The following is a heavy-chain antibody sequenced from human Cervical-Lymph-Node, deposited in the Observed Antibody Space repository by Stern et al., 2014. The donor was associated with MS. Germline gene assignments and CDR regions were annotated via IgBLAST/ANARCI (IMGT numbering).Heavy chain of an antibody. CDR2: VSTTGNT. V-gene: IGHV4-4*07. CDR3: ARDGSWSPLDY. CDR1: RGSISTYY. J-gene: IGHJ4*02. Sequence: QVQLQESGPRQVKTAETLSLTCSVSRGSISTYYWSWIRQAAGKGLEGIGRVSTTGNTGYTPSLKNRVPLSVDPSKNQFSLQLKSVTAADTAMYFCARDGSWSPLDYWGQGILVTVSS. D-gene: IGHD6-13*01.